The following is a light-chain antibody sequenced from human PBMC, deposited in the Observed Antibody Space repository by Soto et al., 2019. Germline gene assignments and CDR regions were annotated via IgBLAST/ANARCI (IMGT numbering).Light chain of an antibody. CDR3: QQHSGYPLT. CDR1: QDISSY. CDR2: AAS. J-gene: IGKJ4*01. Sequence: IQLTQSPSSLSASVGDRVTITCRASQDISSYLAWYQQKPGRAPKLLIHAASILQIGVPSRFSGSGSETDFTLTIDTLQPEDFATYYCQQHSGYPLTFGGGTKVEIK. V-gene: IGKV1-9*01.